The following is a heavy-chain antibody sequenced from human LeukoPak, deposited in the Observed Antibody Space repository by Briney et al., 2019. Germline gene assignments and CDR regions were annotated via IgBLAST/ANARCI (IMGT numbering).Heavy chain of an antibody. CDR1: GYTFTGYY. Sequence: ASVKVSCKASGYTFTGYYMHWVRQAPGQRLEWLGWINPNNGSTNYAQKFQGRVTMTRDTSISTAYMDLSSLSSEDTAVYYCARGVPLGFCTYGVCYPPYYFDYWGQGTLVIASS. CDR2: INPNNGST. V-gene: IGHV1-2*02. CDR3: ARGVPLGFCTYGVCYPPYYFDY. D-gene: IGHD2-8*01. J-gene: IGHJ4*02.